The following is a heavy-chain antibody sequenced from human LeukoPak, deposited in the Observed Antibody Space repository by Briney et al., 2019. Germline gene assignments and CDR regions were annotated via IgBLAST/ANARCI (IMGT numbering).Heavy chain of an antibody. Sequence: SVKVSCKTSGGTCSTYAISWVRQAPGQGLEWMGRIIPVLGIANYAQKFQGRVTITADKSTSTAYMELSSLRSEDTAVYYCARGQSNWYVCNYWGQGTLVTVSS. V-gene: IGHV1-69*04. CDR1: GGTCSTYA. CDR2: IIPVLGIA. J-gene: IGHJ4*02. D-gene: IGHD6-13*01. CDR3: ARGQSNWYVCNY.